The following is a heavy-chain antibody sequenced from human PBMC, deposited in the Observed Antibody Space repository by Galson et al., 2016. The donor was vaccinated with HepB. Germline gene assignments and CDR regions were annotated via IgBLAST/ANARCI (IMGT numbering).Heavy chain of an antibody. CDR2: IYNGGST. D-gene: IGHD2-15*01. V-gene: IGHV3-66*01. CDR1: GFTVSNNY. J-gene: IGHJ5*02. CDR3: ARNRHCSGGSCYGA. Sequence: SLRLSCAASGFTVSNNYMRWVRQAPGKGLEWVSLIYNGGSTYYADSVQGRFNISRDSSKNTLYLQMNSLRAEDTAVYYCARNRHCSGGSCYGAWGQGTLVTVSS.